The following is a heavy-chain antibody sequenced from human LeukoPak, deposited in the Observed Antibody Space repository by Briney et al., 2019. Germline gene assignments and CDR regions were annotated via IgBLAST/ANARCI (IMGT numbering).Heavy chain of an antibody. V-gene: IGHV3-23*01. CDR3: AKVGSIGGYCGS. Sequence: GGSLRLSCAASGLALSNSAMSWVRQAPGKGLEWVSGLSGSGGSTYFADSVKGRFTISRDHSKNTMYLQMSSLRAEEPAIYYCAKVGSIGGYCGSCGQGTLVSVSS. J-gene: IGHJ5*02. D-gene: IGHD6-19*01. CDR2: LSGSGGST. CDR1: GLALSNSA.